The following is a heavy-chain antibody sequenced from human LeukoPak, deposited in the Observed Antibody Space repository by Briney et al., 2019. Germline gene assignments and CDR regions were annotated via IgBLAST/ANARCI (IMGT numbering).Heavy chain of an antibody. CDR3: ARAFPFDDYSDPHDFYI. D-gene: IGHD4-17*01. V-gene: IGHV4-34*01. Sequence: SETLSPPCAVYGGSSIVYYSSWMCQHPGKGLEWIGNFYYSGSTYYNPSLKSRVTISVDRSKNQFSLKLSSVTAADTAVYYCARAFPFDDYSDPHDFYIWGKGKMFTVSS. CDR1: GGSSIVYY. CDR2: FYYSGST. J-gene: IGHJ3*02.